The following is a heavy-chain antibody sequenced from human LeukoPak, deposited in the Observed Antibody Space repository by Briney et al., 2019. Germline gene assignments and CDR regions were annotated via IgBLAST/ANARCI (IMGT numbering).Heavy chain of an antibody. CDR3: ARDQGIEAAGLSNCDY. V-gene: IGHV1-2*02. CDR1: GYTFTGYY. J-gene: IGHJ4*02. Sequence: ASVKVSCKASGYTFTGYYMHWVRQAPGQGLEWMGWINPNNGGTNYAQKFQGRVTMTRDTSISTAYMELSRLRSDDTAVYYCARDQGIEAAGLSNCDYWGQGTLVTVSS. D-gene: IGHD6-13*01. CDR2: INPNNGGT.